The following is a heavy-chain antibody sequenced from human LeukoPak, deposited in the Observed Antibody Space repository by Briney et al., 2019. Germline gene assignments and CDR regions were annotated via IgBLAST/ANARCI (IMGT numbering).Heavy chain of an antibody. CDR3: ARARRSGYDSTFDY. CDR1: GFTFSSYW. D-gene: IGHD5-12*01. V-gene: IGHV3-7*01. J-gene: IGHJ4*02. CDR2: IKQDGSEK. Sequence: GGSLRLSCAASGFTFSSYWMSWVRQAPGKGLEWVANIKQDGSEKYYVDSVKGRFTISRDNAKNSLYLQMNSLRAEDTAVYYCARARRSGYDSTFDYWGQGTLVTVSS.